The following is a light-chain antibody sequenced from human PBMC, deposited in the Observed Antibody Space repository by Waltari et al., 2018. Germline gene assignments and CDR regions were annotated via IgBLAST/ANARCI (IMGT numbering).Light chain of an antibody. Sequence: EIVLTQSPGTLSLPPGERATLSCRASQSVSRTLAWYQQKPGQAPRLLIFGASNRATGIPDRFSGSGSWTDFSLIITRLEPEDSAMYYCQHYVRLPATFGQGTKVEIK. V-gene: IGKV3-20*01. CDR3: QHYVRLPAT. CDR1: QSVSRT. J-gene: IGKJ1*01. CDR2: GAS.